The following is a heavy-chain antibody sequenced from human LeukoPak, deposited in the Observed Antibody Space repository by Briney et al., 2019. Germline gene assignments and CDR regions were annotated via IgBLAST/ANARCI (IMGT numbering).Heavy chain of an antibody. CDR1: GGTFSSYA. V-gene: IGHV1-69*05. J-gene: IGHJ4*02. CDR3: ARDQGPYSSSWYDQHDYYFDY. CDR2: IIPIFGTA. Sequence: SVKVSCKASGGTFSSYAISWVRQAPGQGLEWMGRIIPIFGTANYAQKFQGRVTITTDESTSTAYMELSSLRSEDTAVYYCARDQGPYSSSWYDQHDYYFDYWGQGTLVTVSS. D-gene: IGHD6-13*01.